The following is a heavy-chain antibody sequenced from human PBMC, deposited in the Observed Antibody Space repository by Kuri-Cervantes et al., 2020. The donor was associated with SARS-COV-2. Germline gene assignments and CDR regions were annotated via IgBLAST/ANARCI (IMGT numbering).Heavy chain of an antibody. V-gene: IGHV3-53*01. D-gene: IGHD3-16*01. J-gene: IGHJ5*02. Sequence: GESLKISCAGSGFIFSSYYMNWVRLAPGKRLEWVSIIYDDDTTDYADSVKGRFTISRDNAKNSLYLQMNSLRAEDTAVYYCARDTRLGQPEFRDWFDPWGQGTLVTVSS. CDR2: IYDDDTT. CDR1: GFIFSSYY. CDR3: ARDTRLGQPEFRDWFDP.